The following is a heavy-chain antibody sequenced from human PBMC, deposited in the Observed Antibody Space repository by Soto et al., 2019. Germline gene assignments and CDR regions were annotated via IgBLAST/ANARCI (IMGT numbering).Heavy chain of an antibody. V-gene: IGHV1-69*02. CDR3: ASYGSGSYYLGY. CDR1: GGTFSSYT. Sequence: SVKVSCKASGGTFSSYTISWVRQAPGQGLEWMGRIIPILGIGNYAQKFQGRVTITADKSTSTAYMELSSLRSEDTAVYYCASYGSGSYYLGYWGQGTLVTVSS. J-gene: IGHJ4*02. CDR2: IIPILGIG. D-gene: IGHD3-10*01.